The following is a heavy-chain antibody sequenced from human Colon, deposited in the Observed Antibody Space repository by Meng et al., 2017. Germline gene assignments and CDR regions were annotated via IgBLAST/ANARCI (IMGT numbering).Heavy chain of an antibody. CDR2: IYSGGST. J-gene: IGHJ5*02. V-gene: IGHV3-66*02. D-gene: IGHD3-16*01. CDR3: ARELMLTFDP. Sequence: EVQLVAPRGALVQPGGSLSLSCAASGFTVSSNYMSWVRQAPGKGLEWVSVIYSGGSTYYADSVKGRFTISRDNSKNTLYLQMNSLRAEDTAVYYCARELMLTFDPWGQGTLVTVSS. CDR1: GFTVSSNY.